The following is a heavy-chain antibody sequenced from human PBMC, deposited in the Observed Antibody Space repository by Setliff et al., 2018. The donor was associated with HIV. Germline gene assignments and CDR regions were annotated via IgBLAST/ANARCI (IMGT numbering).Heavy chain of an antibody. V-gene: IGHV3-48*03. CDR1: GFTFSSYE. CDR2: ISSSGSTM. D-gene: IGHD3-10*01. Sequence: GGSLRLSCAASGFTFSSYEMNWVRQTPGKGLEWVSYISSSGSTMYYVDSVKGRFTISRDNAKNSLYLQMNRLRAEDTAVYYCARDIYYGSGTYPDYWGQGTLVTVS. J-gene: IGHJ4*02. CDR3: ARDIYYGSGTYPDY.